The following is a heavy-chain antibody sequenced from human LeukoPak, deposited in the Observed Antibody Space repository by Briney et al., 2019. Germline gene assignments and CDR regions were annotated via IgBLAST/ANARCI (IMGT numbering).Heavy chain of an antibody. CDR2: IIPIFGTA. CDR1: GGTFSSYA. J-gene: IGHJ4*02. Sequence: GASVKVSCKASGGTFSSYAISWVRQAPGRGLEWMGGIIPIFGTANYAQKFQGRVTITADESTSTAYMELSSLRSEDTAVYYCARLLNLAVAGWGQGTLVTVSS. V-gene: IGHV1-69*01. D-gene: IGHD6-19*01. CDR3: ARLLNLAVAG.